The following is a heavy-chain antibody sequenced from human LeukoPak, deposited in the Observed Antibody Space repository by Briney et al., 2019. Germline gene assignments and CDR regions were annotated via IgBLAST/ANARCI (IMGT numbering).Heavy chain of an antibody. J-gene: IGHJ4*02. CDR2: IKQDGSEK. V-gene: IGHV3-7*05. Sequence: GGSLRLSCAASGFTFSNYWMTWVRQAPGKGLEWVANIKQDGSEKYYVDSVKGRFTISRDNARNSLFLQMNSLRADDTAVYYCAREKVTTTRSFFGYWGQGTLVTVSS. CDR1: GFTFSNYW. D-gene: IGHD4-17*01. CDR3: AREKVTTTRSFFGY.